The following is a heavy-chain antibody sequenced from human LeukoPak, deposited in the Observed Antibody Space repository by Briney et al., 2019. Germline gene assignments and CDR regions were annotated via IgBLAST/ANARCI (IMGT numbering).Heavy chain of an antibody. Sequence: GGSLRLSCAASGLTFSSYDMSWVRQAPGKGLQWVSAVSSGGDRTYYADSVKGRFSISRDNSKNALYLQMNSLSADDTAVYYCASGGGYCSTTSCYVLYYWGQGALVTVSS. V-gene: IGHV3-23*01. CDR1: GLTFSSYD. CDR2: VSSGGDRT. J-gene: IGHJ4*02. CDR3: ASGGGYCSTTSCYVLYY. D-gene: IGHD2-2*01.